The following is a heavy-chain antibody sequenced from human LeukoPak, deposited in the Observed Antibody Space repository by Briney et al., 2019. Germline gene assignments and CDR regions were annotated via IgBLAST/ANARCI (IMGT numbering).Heavy chain of an antibody. D-gene: IGHD3-16*02. Sequence: ASVKVSCKASGYTFTRYYMHWVRQAPGQGLEWMGIINPSGGSTSYAQKFQGRVTMTRDTSTSTVYMELSSLRSEDTAVYYCARVSYRRGAFDIWGQGTMVTVSS. J-gene: IGHJ3*02. CDR1: GYTFTRYY. CDR3: ARVSYRRGAFDI. V-gene: IGHV1-46*01. CDR2: INPSGGST.